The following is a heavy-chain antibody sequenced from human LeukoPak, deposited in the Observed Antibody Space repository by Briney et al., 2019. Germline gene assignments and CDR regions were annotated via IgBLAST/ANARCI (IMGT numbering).Heavy chain of an antibody. CDR2: IKSKTDGGTT. J-gene: IGHJ4*02. V-gene: IGHV3-15*01. Sequence: GGSRRPSCAASGFTFSNAWMSWVRQAPGKGLEWVGRIKSKTDGGTTDYAAPVKGRFTISRDDSKNTLYLQMNSLKTEDTAVYYCTTVKRGYSYGPLGYWGQGTLVTVSS. CDR3: TTVKRGYSYGPLGY. D-gene: IGHD5-18*01. CDR1: GFTFSNAW.